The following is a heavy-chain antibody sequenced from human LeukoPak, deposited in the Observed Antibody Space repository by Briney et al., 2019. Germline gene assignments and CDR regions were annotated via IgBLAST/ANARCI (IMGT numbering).Heavy chain of an antibody. D-gene: IGHD3-22*01. CDR2: IIPIFGTA. CDR1: GGTFSSYA. Sequence: SVTVSCTASGGTFSSYAISWVRQAPGQGLEWMGGIIPIFGTANYAQKFQGRVTITADESTSTAYMELSSLRSEDTAVYYCARNNRTYDSSGYYSWEAFDIWGQGTMVTVSS. J-gene: IGHJ3*02. CDR3: ARNNRTYDSSGYYSWEAFDI. V-gene: IGHV1-69*13.